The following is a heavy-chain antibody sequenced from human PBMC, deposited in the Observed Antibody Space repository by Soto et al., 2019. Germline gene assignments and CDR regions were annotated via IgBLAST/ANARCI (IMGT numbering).Heavy chain of an antibody. CDR2: IANDGRSE. CDR1: GLTFSAAG. CDR3: AKDTGRPAIDY. V-gene: IGHV3-30*18. J-gene: IGHJ4*02. D-gene: IGHD3-10*01. Sequence: QVQLVESGGGVVQPGRSLRLSCAASGLTFSAAGMHWVRQAPGKGLEWVAVIANDGRSESYADSVKGLFTISKDNSQNRLYLQMNVLRAEDTAVYYCAKDTGRPAIDYWGQGTMVSVSS.